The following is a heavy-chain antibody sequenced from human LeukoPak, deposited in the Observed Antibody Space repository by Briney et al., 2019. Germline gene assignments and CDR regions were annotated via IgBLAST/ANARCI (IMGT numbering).Heavy chain of an antibody. D-gene: IGHD3-3*01. CDR2: IYSGGST. J-gene: IGHJ5*02. CDR3: ARDRPIFGVVTGGWFDP. Sequence: SGGSLRLSCAASGFTFRTHWMSWVRQGPGKGLEWVSVIYSGGSTYYPDSVKGRFTISRDNSKNTLYLQMNSLRAEDTAVYYCARDRPIFGVVTGGWFDPWGQGTLVTVSS. CDR1: GFTFRTHW. V-gene: IGHV3-66*01.